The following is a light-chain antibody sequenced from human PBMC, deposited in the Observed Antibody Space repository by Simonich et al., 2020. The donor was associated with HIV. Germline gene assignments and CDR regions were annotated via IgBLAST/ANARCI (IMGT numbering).Light chain of an antibody. CDR2: DVS. Sequence: QSALTQPASVSVSPGQSITISCTGTSSYVGGYNYVSWYQQHPGKAPKLMIYDVSKRPSGVSKSFSGSKSGNTASLTISGLQAEDEADYYCCSYAGGSTWVFGGGTKLTVL. V-gene: IGLV2-23*02. CDR1: SSYVGGYNY. J-gene: IGLJ3*02. CDR3: CSYAGGSTWV.